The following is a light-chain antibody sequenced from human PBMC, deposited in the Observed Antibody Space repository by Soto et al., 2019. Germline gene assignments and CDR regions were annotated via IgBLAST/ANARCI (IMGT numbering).Light chain of an antibody. CDR3: QEYGSSPSIT. V-gene: IGKV3-20*01. J-gene: IGKJ5*01. Sequence: EIVLTHSLVSLSLSPVETATLPWRAGQTVSSTYLAWYQQKPGQAPRLLIYGASSRATGIPDRFSGSGSGTDFTLTISRLEPEDFAVYYCQEYGSSPSITFGQGTRLEIK. CDR2: GAS. CDR1: QTVSSTY.